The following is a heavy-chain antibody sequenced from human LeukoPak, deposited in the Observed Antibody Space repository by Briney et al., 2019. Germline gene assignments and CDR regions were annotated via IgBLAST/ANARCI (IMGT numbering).Heavy chain of an antibody. CDR2: ISYDGSNK. V-gene: IGHV3-30*04. D-gene: IGHD6-13*01. Sequence: GGSLRLSCAASGFTFSSYAMHWVRQAPGKGLEWVAVISYDGSNKYYADSVKGRFTISKEDSENTLYLEMNNLRVEDTAVYYCARAGSSWSLDYWGQGTLVTVSS. CDR1: GFTFSSYA. CDR3: ARAGSSWSLDY. J-gene: IGHJ4*02.